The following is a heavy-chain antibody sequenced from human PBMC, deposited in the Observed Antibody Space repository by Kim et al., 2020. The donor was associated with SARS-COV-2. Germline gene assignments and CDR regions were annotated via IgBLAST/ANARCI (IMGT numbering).Heavy chain of an antibody. D-gene: IGHD1-26*01. Sequence: YAQKVRGRVTMTRDTSTTSVYMDRSSLRSEDTAVYYCAREYSGTYHFDYWGQGTLVTVSS. CDR3: AREYSGTYHFDY. J-gene: IGHJ4*02. V-gene: IGHV1-46*01.